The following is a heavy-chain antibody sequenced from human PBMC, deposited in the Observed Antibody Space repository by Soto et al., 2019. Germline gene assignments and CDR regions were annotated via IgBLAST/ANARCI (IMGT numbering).Heavy chain of an antibody. J-gene: IGHJ4*01. CDR2: IYYSGST. CDR3: ARHLSDSGYDLNY. Sequence: SDTLSLTGTVSGGSISSSDYYWCWIRQPPGKGLEWIGSIYYSGSTYYNPSLKSRVSISVDTSKNQFSLNLTSVTAADTAVYYCARHLSDSGYDLNYWGQGTLVTVS. CDR1: GGSISSSDYY. V-gene: IGHV4-39*01. D-gene: IGHD5-12*01.